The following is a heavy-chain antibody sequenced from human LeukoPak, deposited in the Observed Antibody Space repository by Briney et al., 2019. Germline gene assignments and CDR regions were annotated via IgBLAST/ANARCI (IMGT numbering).Heavy chain of an antibody. CDR1: GGSFSGYY. CDR3: ARLHYYYGMDV. Sequence: SETLSLTCAVYGGSFSGYYWSWIRQPPGKGLEWIGEINHSGSTNYNPSLKSRVTISIDTSKDQFSLDLSSVTAADTAVYYCARLHYYYGMDVWGQGTTVTVSS. J-gene: IGHJ6*02. CDR2: INHSGST. V-gene: IGHV4-34*01.